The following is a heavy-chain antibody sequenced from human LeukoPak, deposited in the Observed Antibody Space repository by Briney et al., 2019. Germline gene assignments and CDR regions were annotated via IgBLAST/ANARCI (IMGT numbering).Heavy chain of an antibody. CDR1: GGSISSYY. V-gene: IGHV4-59*01. CDR2: IYYSGTT. CDR3: ARAGSTTVTPYYYYYMDA. Sequence: SETLSLTCTVSGGSISSYYWSWIRQPPGKGLEWIGYIYYSGTTNYDPSLKSRVTISVDTSKNQFSLKLTSVTAADTAVYYCARAGSTTVTPYYYYYMDAWGKGTTVTISS. D-gene: IGHD4-17*01. J-gene: IGHJ6*03.